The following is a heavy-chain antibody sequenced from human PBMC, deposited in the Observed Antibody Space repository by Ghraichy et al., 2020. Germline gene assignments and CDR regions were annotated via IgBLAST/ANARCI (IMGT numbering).Heavy chain of an antibody. V-gene: IGHV3-23*01. CDR1: GFTFSSYA. CDR3: AKDQARQQLVLGAFDI. CDR2: ISGSGGST. Sequence: GGSLRLSCAASGFTFSSYAMSWVRQAPGKGLEWVSAISGSGGSTYYADSVKGRFTISRDNSKNTLYLQMNSLRAEDTAVYYCAKDQARQQLVLGAFDIWGQGTMVTVSS. J-gene: IGHJ3*02. D-gene: IGHD6-13*01.